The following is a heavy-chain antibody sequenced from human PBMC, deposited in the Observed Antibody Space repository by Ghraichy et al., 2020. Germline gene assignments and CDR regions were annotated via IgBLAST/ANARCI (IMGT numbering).Heavy chain of an antibody. V-gene: IGHV1-18*01. Sequence: ASVKVSCKIGRAHVRTPVTTGDLESRRQGEEWMGWISVYSGDTNYAQNLQGRVTMTTDRSTNTAYMELRSLRSDDTAVYYCARTYSVSSQRHFDYWGQG. CDR1: RAHVRTPV. J-gene: IGHJ4*02. CDR3: ARTYSVSSQRHFDY. CDR2: ISVYSGDT. D-gene: IGHD6-6*01.